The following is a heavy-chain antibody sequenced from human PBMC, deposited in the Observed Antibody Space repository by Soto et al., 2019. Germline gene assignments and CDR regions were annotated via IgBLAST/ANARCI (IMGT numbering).Heavy chain of an antibody. Sequence: HVTLKESGPVLVKPTETLTLTCTVSGFSLSNGKVGVSWILRPPGKAREWLAQFFSNDEKSYRTSLKSRLTISEDTSKSQVVLTMTNVDPVDTATYYCARILFGRSVAGGYFYMDVWGKGTTVTVSS. CDR1: GFSLSNGKVG. V-gene: IGHV2-26*01. CDR2: FFSNDEK. J-gene: IGHJ6*03. D-gene: IGHD6-19*01. CDR3: ARILFGRSVAGGYFYMDV.